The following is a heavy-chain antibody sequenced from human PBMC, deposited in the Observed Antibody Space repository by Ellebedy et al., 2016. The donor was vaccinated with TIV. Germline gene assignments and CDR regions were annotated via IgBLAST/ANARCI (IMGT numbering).Heavy chain of an antibody. V-gene: IGHV1-46*04. D-gene: IGHD2-2*01. J-gene: IGHJ5*02. CDR3: ARSGRRVVPAAMGGGWFDP. CDR1: GYTFTSFG. Sequence: AASVKVSCKASGYTFTSFGISWVRQAPGQGLEWMGIINPSGGSTSYAQKLQGRVTMTRDTSTSTVYMELSSLRSEDTAVYYCARSGRRVVPAAMGGGWFDPWGQGTLVTVSS. CDR2: INPSGGST.